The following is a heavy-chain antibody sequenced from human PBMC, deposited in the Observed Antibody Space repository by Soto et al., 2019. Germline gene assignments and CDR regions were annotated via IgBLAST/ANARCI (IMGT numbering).Heavy chain of an antibody. CDR3: VKDLGSGWSNWFDS. D-gene: IGHD6-13*01. J-gene: IGHJ5*01. CDR1: GGSISSYY. Sequence: PSETLSLTCTVSGGSISSYYWSWIRQPPGKGLEWIGYIYYSGSTNYNPSLKSRATISVDTSKNQFSLHLTSVTPEDTATYYCVKDLGSGWSNWFDSWGQGTLVTVSS. V-gene: IGHV4-59*12. CDR2: IYYSGST.